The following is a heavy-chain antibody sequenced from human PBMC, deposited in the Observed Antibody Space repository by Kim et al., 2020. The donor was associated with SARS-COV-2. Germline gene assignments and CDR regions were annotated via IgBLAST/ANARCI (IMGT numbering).Heavy chain of an antibody. CDR1: GYTFTSYA. D-gene: IGHD2-2*01. CDR2: INAGNGNT. J-gene: IGHJ4*02. V-gene: IGHV1-3*01. CDR3: ASVPAAPSPPGGFYYFDY. Sequence: ASVKVSCKASGYTFTSYAMHWVRQAPGQRLEWMGWINAGNGNTKYSQKFQGRVTITRDTSASTAYMELSSLRSEDTAVYYCASVPAAPSPPGGFYYFDYWGQGTLVTVSS.